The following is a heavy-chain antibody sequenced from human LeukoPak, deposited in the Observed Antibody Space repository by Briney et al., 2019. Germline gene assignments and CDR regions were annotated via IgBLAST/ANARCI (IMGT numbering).Heavy chain of an antibody. CDR2: IYRGGNT. Sequence: AGSLRLSCVVSGFTVSSNHMSWVRQAPGKGLEWVSVIYRGGNTYYADSVKGRFTISRDISKNTVYLQMSSLRAEDTAVYYCARGGELPSAFDYWGQGTLVSASS. CDR3: ARGGELPSAFDY. D-gene: IGHD1-26*01. J-gene: IGHJ4*02. V-gene: IGHV3-53*01. CDR1: GFTVSSNH.